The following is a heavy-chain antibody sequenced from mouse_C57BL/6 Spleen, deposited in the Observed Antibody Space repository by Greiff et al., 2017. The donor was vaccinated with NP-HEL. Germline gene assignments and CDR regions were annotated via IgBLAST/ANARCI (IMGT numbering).Heavy chain of an antibody. CDR1: GYTFTSYW. CDR2: IDPSDSYT. CDR3: ARGGLSPTVWYFDV. J-gene: IGHJ1*03. Sequence: VKLQQPGAELVMPGASVKLSCKASGYTFTSYWMHWVKQRPGQGLEWIGEIDPSDSYTNYNQKFKGKSTLTVDKSSSTAYMQLSSLTSEDSAVYYCARGGLSPTVWYFDVWGTGTTVTVSS. V-gene: IGHV1-69*01. D-gene: IGHD2-10*01.